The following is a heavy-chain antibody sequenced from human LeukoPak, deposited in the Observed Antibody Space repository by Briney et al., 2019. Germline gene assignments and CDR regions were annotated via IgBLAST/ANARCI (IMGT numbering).Heavy chain of an antibody. CDR1: GYTFTIYY. CDR3: ATCCRGGSS. J-gene: IGHJ5*02. D-gene: IGHD3-10*01. CDR2: INPSGGST. V-gene: IGHV1-46*01. Sequence: ASVTVSFKASGYTFTIYYMHWVRQAPGQGLEWMGIINPSGGSTSYAQKFQGRVTLTRDTSTSTVYMELSSLRSEDTAVYYCATCCRGGSSWGQGTLVTVSS.